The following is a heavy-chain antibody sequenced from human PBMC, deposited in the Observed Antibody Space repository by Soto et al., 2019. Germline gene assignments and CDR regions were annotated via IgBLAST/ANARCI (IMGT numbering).Heavy chain of an antibody. V-gene: IGHV4-59*01. CDR2: IYYSGST. Sequence: QVQLQESGPGLVKPSETLSLTCTVSGGSISSYYWSWIRQPPGKGLEWIGYIYYSGSTNYNPSLKSRVTISVDTSKNQFSRKLSSVTAADTAVYYCARVSGSYSLWFDPWGQGTLVTVS. CDR1: GGSISSYY. CDR3: ARVSGSYSLWFDP. J-gene: IGHJ5*02. D-gene: IGHD1-26*01.